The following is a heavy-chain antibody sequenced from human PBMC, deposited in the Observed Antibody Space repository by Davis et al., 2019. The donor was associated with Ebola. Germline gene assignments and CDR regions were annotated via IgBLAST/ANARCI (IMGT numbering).Heavy chain of an antibody. CDR3: ARTLLNHDYSTDGMDV. CDR2: IYHSGST. Sequence: PGGSLRLSCAVSGGSISSSNWWIWVRQPPGKGLEWIGEIYHSGSTNYNPSLKSRVTISVDKSKNQFSLKLSSVTAADTAVYYCARTLLNHDYSTDGMDVWGQGTTVTVSS. V-gene: IGHV4-4*02. D-gene: IGHD4-11*01. CDR1: GGSISSSNW. J-gene: IGHJ6*02.